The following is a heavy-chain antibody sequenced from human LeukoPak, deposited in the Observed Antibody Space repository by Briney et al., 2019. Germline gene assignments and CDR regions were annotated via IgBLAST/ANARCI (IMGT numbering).Heavy chain of an antibody. D-gene: IGHD1-14*01. Sequence: ASVNVSCTASVYIFMDYYLHWVRQAPGQGLEWMAWIGPNSGATKSAAKFQGRLTLTTDTSINTAYMELSSLTFDDMAVYYCARRRTTNYYGYWGQGTLVTVSS. V-gene: IGHV1-2*02. CDR3: ARRRTTNYYGY. J-gene: IGHJ4*02. CDR1: VYIFMDYY. CDR2: IGPNSGAT.